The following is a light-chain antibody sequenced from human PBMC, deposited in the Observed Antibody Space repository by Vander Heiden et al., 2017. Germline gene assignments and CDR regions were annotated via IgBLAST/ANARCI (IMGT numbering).Light chain of an antibody. J-gene: IGKJ3*01. V-gene: IGKV3-15*01. CDR1: QSVSSN. Sequence: EIVMTQSPATLSVSPGERATLSCGARQSVSSNLAWYQQKPGQAPRLLIYGASTRATGIPARFSGSGSGTEFTLTISSLQSEDFAVYYCQQGNTFGPGTKVDIK. CDR3: QQGNT. CDR2: GAS.